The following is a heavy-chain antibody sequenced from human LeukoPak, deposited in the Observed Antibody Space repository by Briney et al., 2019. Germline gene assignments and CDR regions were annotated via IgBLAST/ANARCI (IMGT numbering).Heavy chain of an antibody. V-gene: IGHV3-21*01. D-gene: IGHD2-2*01. CDR3: AVCSSTSCPDY. Sequence: GGSLRLSCAASGFSFSSYTMHWVRQAPGEWLEWVSSISSGGSNVFYGDSLKGRFTISRDNAKNSLHLQMNSLRVEDTAIYFCAVCSSTSCPDYWGQGTLVTVSS. CDR2: ISSGGSNV. J-gene: IGHJ4*02. CDR1: GFSFSSYT.